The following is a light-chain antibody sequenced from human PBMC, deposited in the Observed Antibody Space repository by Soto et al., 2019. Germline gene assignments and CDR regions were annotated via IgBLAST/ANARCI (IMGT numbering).Light chain of an antibody. CDR3: QQYGSSPKT. Sequence: EIVLTQSPGTLSLSPGERATLCCRASRSVSSSYLAWYQQKPGQAPRLLIYGASSRATGIPDRFSGSGSGTDFTLTISRLEPEDFAVYYCQQYGSSPKTFGQGTKVEIK. CDR2: GAS. J-gene: IGKJ1*01. V-gene: IGKV3-20*01. CDR1: RSVSSSY.